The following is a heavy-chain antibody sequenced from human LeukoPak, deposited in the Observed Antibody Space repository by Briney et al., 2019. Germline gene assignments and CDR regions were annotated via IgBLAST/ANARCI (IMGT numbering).Heavy chain of an antibody. CDR2: ISSSGNNI. J-gene: IGHJ4*02. V-gene: IGHV3-11*04. CDR3: ARDWAGGPHDY. D-gene: IGHD3-10*01. Sequence: GGSLRLSCAASGFIFSDYYMSWIRQTPGKGLEWVSYISSSGNNIYYADSVKGRFTISRDNAKNSLYLQMNSLTVEDTAVYFCARDWAGGPHDYWGQGTLVTVSS. CDR1: GFIFSDYY.